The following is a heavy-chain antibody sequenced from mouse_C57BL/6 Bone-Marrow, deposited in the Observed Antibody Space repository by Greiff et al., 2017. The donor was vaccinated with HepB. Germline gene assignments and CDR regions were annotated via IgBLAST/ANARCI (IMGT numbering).Heavy chain of an antibody. D-gene: IGHD1-1*01. CDR3: ARPFTTVRSLYAMDY. J-gene: IGHJ4*01. CDR1: GFTFSDYG. CDR2: ISSGSSTI. V-gene: IGHV5-17*01. Sequence: EVQGVESGGGLVKPGGSLKLSCAASGFTFSDYGMHWVRQAPEKGLEWVAYISSGSSTIYYADTVKGRFTISRDNAKNTLFLQMTSLRSEDTAMYYCARPFTTVRSLYAMDYWGQGTSVTVSS.